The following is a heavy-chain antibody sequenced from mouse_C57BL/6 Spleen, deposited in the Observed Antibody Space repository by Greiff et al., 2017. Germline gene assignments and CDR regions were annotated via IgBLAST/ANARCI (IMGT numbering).Heavy chain of an antibody. D-gene: IGHD3-2*02. CDR2: INPSTGGT. V-gene: IGHV1-42*01. CDR3: ARWTAQATGY. Sequence: VQLQQSGPELVKPGASVKISCKASGYSFTGYYMNWVKQSPEKSLEWIGEINPSTGGTTYNQKFKAKATLTVDKSSSTAYMQLKSLTSEDSAVYYCARWTAQATGYWGQGTTLTVSS. CDR1: GYSFTGYY. J-gene: IGHJ2*01.